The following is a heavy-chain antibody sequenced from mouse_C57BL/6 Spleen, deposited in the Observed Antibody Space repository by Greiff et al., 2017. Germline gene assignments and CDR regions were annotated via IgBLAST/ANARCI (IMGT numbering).Heavy chain of an antibody. V-gene: IGHV5-17*01. J-gene: IGHJ4*01. Sequence: EVKLQESGGGLVKPGGSLKLSCAASGFTFSDYGMHWVRQAPEKGLEWVAYISSGSSTIYYADTVKGRFTISRDNAKNTLFLKMTSLRSEDTAMYYCARPLRRLYYSMDYWGQGTSVTVSS. CDR1: GFTFSDYG. CDR2: ISSGSSTI. D-gene: IGHD2-12*01. CDR3: ARPLRRLYYSMDY.